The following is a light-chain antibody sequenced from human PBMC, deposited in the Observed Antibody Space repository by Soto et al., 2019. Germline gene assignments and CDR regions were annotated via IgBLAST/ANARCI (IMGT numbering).Light chain of an antibody. V-gene: IGKV3-11*01. J-gene: IGKJ5*01. CDR1: QTVSHY. Sequence: EIVLTQSPATLSLSPWERATLSCRASQTVSHYLAWYQQKPGQAPRLLIYDASNRATGIPARFSGSGSGTDFTLTISSLEPEDFAVYYCQQRSNWPPITFGQGTRLEI. CDR2: DAS. CDR3: QQRSNWPPIT.